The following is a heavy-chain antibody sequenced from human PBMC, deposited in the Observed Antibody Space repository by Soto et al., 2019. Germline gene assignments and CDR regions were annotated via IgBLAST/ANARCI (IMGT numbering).Heavy chain of an antibody. Sequence: EVQLVESGGNLAQPGGSLRLSCAASGFTFSTYPMHWVRQGPGTGLEYVAGISGNGGSTHYANSVKGRFTIPRDNSKSTLYLQMGSLRAEDMAVYYCARDYCPGGVCYTIFDYWGQGTLVTVSS. V-gene: IGHV3-64*01. D-gene: IGHD2-8*02. CDR2: ISGNGGST. CDR1: GFTFSTYP. CDR3: ARDYCPGGVCYTIFDY. J-gene: IGHJ4*02.